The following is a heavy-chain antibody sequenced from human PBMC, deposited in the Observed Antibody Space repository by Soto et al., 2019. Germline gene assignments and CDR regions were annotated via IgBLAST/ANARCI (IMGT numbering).Heavy chain of an antibody. J-gene: IGHJ5*02. CDR1: GYSITAGGYY. CDR3: AGLYSSGSGWFHP. V-gene: IGHV4-31*08. D-gene: IGHD6-19*01. Sequence: PSETLSLTCFVSGYSITAGGYYWSWIRHHPGKGLEWIGSFYSSGSIIYNPSLRSRVSISGDTSSNQFSMSLTSVTAADTARSSFAGLYSSGSGWFHPWGQGTLVTVSS. CDR2: FYSSGSI.